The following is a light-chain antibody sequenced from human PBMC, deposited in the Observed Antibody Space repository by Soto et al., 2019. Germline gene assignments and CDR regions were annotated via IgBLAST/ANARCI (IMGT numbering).Light chain of an antibody. CDR1: SSDVGGYKY. CDR2: EVS. V-gene: IGLV2-14*01. Sequence: QSALTQPASVSGSHGQSITISCTGTSSDVGGYKYVSWYQQHPGKVPKLMIYEVSNRPSGVSNRFSGSKSGNTASLTISGLQVDDEADYFCGSLTTTRIWVFGGGTKLTVL. CDR3: GSLTTTRIWV. J-gene: IGLJ3*02.